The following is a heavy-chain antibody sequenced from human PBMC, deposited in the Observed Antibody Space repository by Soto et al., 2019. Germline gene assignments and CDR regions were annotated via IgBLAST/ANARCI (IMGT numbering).Heavy chain of an antibody. V-gene: IGHV3-15*07. CDR3: NTYWAGNQNRHVDY. Sequence: EVQLIESGGGLVKPGGSLRLSCAASGFIFRNAWMHWVRQAPGKGLQWVGRVKSEPDGGAIDYAPPLKGRFTISRDDSMNTVFLHISDLKNEDTGVYYCNTYWAGNQNRHVDYWGKGTLVVVSS. J-gene: IGHJ4*02. CDR1: GFIFRNAW. D-gene: IGHD1-1*01. CDR2: VKSEPDGGAI.